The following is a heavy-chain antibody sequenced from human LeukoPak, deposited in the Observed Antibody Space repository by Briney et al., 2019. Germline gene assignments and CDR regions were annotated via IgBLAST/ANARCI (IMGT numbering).Heavy chain of an antibody. V-gene: IGHV3-21*01. CDR1: GFTFSSYS. CDR3: ARDAATPHYDFWSGYYERPNWFDP. CDR2: ISSSSSYI. J-gene: IGHJ5*02. D-gene: IGHD3-3*01. Sequence: GGSLRLSCAASGFTFSSYSMNWVRQAPGKGLEWVSSISSSSSYIYYADSVKGRFTISRDNAKNSLYLQMNSLRAEDTAVYYCARDAATPHYDFWSGYYERPNWFDPWGQGTLVTVSS.